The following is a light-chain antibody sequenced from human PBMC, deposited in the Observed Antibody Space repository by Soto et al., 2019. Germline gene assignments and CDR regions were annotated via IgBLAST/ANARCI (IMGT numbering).Light chain of an antibody. J-gene: IGKJ1*01. CDR3: QQYNNYWT. CDR2: DAS. Sequence: DIQMTQSPSTLSASVGDRVTITCRASQSISSWLAGYQQKPGKAPKLLICDASSLESGVPSRFSGSGSATEFTLTISSLQPDDFATYYCQQYNNYWTFGQGAKVDIK. CDR1: QSISSW. V-gene: IGKV1-5*01.